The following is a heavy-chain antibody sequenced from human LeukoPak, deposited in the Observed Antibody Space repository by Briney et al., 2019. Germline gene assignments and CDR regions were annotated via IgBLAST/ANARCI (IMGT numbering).Heavy chain of an antibody. V-gene: IGHV4-61*02. Sequence: SQTLSLTCTVSGGSISRGTYYWSWIRQPAGKGLEWIGRIYTTGDTNYNPSLKSRVTISVDTSKNRFSLMLSSVTAADTAVYYCARDRGGWGQGTLVTVSS. D-gene: IGHD2-15*01. CDR2: IYTTGDT. CDR3: ARDRGG. CDR1: GGSISRGTYY. J-gene: IGHJ4*02.